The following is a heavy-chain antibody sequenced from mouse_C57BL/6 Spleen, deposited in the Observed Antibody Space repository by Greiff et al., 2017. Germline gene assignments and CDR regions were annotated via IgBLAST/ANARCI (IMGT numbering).Heavy chain of an antibody. J-gene: IGHJ2*01. CDR2: IYPGSGNT. V-gene: IGHV1-66*01. Sequence: VQLVESGPELVKPGASVKISCKASGYSFTSYYIHWVKQRPGQGLEWIGWIYPGSGNTKYNEKFKGKATLTADTSSSTAYMQLSSLTSEDSAVYYCARGALGYWGQGTTLTVSS. CDR1: GYSFTSYY. CDR3: ARGALGY. D-gene: IGHD3-3*01.